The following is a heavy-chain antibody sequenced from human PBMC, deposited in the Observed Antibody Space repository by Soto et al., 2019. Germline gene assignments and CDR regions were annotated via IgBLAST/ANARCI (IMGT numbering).Heavy chain of an antibody. CDR2: IYYSGST. CDR3: ARDQGGYCSSTSCRVMGRSRWFDP. CDR1: GGSISSGGYY. J-gene: IGHJ5*02. D-gene: IGHD2-2*01. Sequence: SDTLSLTCTVSGGSISSGGYYWSWIRQHPGKGLEWIGYIYYSGSTYYNPSLKSRVTISVDTSKNQFSLKLSSVTAADTAVYYCARDQGGYCSSTSCRVMGRSRWFDPWGQGTLVTVSS. V-gene: IGHV4-31*03.